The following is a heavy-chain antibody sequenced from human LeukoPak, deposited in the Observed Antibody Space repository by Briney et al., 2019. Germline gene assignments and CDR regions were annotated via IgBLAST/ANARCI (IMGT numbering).Heavy chain of an antibody. J-gene: IGHJ3*02. CDR2: ISYDGSNP. V-gene: IGHV3-30*03. D-gene: IGHD3-16*01. CDR1: GFTFSSYG. CDR3: ARDKGGGYGNDAFYI. Sequence: HGGSLRLSCAASGFTFSSYGIHWVRQAPGKGLEWVAVISYDGSNPYYADSVKGRFTISRDNSKNTLYLQMNRLQAEDTAVYNCARDKGGGYGNDAFYIWGRGTMVTVSS.